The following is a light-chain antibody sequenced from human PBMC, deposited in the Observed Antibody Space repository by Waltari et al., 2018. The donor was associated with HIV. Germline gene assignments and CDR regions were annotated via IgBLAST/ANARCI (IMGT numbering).Light chain of an antibody. CDR2: LGS. CDR3: MQALQTPRT. Sequence: DIVMTQSPLSLPVTPGEPASIPCSSSQSLLHSNGYNYLDWYLQKPGQSPQLLIYLGSNRASGVPDRFSGSGSGTDFTLKISRVEAEDVGVYYCMQALQTPRTFGQGTKLEIK. CDR1: QSLLHSNGYNY. V-gene: IGKV2-28*01. J-gene: IGKJ2*01.